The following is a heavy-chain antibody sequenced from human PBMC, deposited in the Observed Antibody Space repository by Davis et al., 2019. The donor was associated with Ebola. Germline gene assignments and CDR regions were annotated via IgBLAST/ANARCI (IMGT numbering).Heavy chain of an antibody. Sequence: MPSETLSLTCTVSTGSISNYYWSWIRQPPGKGLEWLGYISYSGSTNYNPSLESRVTISVDTSKNQFSLKLSSVTAADTAVYYCARGSLSDSSPIDYWGQGTLVTVSS. CDR3: ARGSLSDSSPIDY. D-gene: IGHD3-22*01. CDR1: TGSISNYY. V-gene: IGHV4-59*08. CDR2: ISYSGST. J-gene: IGHJ4*02.